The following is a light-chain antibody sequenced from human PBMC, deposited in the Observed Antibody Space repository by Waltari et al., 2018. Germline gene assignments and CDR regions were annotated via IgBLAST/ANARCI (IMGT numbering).Light chain of an antibody. CDR3: QQYKTFPIT. J-gene: IGKJ5*01. V-gene: IGKV1-16*01. CDR1: QDVSHY. Sequence: DIQMTQSPSSLSASVGDRVTISCRASQDVSHYLAWFQQKPGEAPKSLIYGASSLQSGFSSRFSGSGSGTDFTLTITSLQPEDFATYYCQQYKTFPITFGQGTRLEIK. CDR2: GAS.